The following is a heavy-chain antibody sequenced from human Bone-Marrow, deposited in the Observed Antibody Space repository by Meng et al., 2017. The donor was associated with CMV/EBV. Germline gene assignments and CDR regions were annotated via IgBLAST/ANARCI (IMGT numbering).Heavy chain of an antibody. V-gene: IGHV1-2*02. CDR3: ARGRIAN. J-gene: IGHJ4*02. Sequence: ASVKVSCKSSGGYFSSYVISWMRQAPGQGLEWMGWINPNSGGTNYAQKFQGRVTMTRDTSISTAYMELSRLRSDDTAVYYCARGRIANWGQGTLVTVSS. CDR1: GGYFSSYV. D-gene: IGHD6-13*01. CDR2: INPNSGGT.